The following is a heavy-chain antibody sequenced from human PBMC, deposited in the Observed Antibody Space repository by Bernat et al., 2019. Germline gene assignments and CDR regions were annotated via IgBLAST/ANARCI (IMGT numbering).Heavy chain of an antibody. Sequence: QVQLVESGGGVVQPGSSLRLSCAASGSTFSSYGMHWVRQAPGKGREWVAVIWYDGSNKYYADSVKGRFTISRDNSKNTLYLQMNSLRAEDTAVYYCARDRARSSRWFSGLDYWGQGTLVTVSS. CDR2: IWYDGSNK. J-gene: IGHJ4*02. D-gene: IGHD6-13*01. V-gene: IGHV3-33*01. CDR3: ARDRARSSRWFSGLDY. CDR1: GSTFSSYG.